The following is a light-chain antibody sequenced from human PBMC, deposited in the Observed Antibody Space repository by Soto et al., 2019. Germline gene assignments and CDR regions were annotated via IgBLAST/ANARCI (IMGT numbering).Light chain of an antibody. J-gene: IGKJ1*01. CDR3: MQPLHTPRT. Sequence: DILMTQSPLSLPVTPGEPASISCRSSQSLLHSNGYNYLDWYLQKPGQSPQLLIYLGSNRSSGAPDRFSGSGSGTDVTLKISRVEAEDVGVYCCMQPLHTPRTLAPGTKVDI. CDR1: QSLLHSNGYNY. V-gene: IGKV2-28*01. CDR2: LGS.